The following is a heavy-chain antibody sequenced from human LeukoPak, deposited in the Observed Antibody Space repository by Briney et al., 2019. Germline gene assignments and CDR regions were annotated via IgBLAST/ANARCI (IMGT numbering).Heavy chain of an antibody. CDR2: INWNGGST. D-gene: IGHD4-23*01. CDR1: GFTFDDYG. J-gene: IGHJ6*03. Sequence: GGSLRLSCAASGFTFDDYGMSWVRQAPGKGLEWVSGINWNGGSTGYADSVKGRFTISRDNAKNSLYLQMNSLRAEDTALYYCASGGGLDYYYYMDVLGKGTTVTVSS. CDR3: ASGGGLDYYYYMDV. V-gene: IGHV3-20*04.